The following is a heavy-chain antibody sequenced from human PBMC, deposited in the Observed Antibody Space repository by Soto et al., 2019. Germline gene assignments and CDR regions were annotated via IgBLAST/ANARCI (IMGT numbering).Heavy chain of an antibody. CDR3: ARAAAGAGVHDAFDI. Sequence: ASVKVSCKACGDTFTKFHIHWVRQAPGQGLEWMGMMNPNGGITSYAQRFQGRVTMTRNTSISTAYMELSSLRSEDTAVYYCARAAAGAGVHDAFDIWGQGTMVTVSS. J-gene: IGHJ3*02. CDR2: MNPNGGIT. CDR1: GDTFTKFH. D-gene: IGHD1-26*01. V-gene: IGHV1-8*01.